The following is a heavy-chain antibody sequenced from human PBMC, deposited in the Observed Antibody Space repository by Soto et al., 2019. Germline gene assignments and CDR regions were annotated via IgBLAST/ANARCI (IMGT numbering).Heavy chain of an antibody. D-gene: IGHD6-13*01. CDR3: AKESRGIAPTVTGY. Sequence: GGSLRLSCAASGFTFGSYSMHWVRQAPGKGLEWVSAIVGGGDSTYYADSVKGRFTISRDNSKNTLHLEMNSLRAEDTAVYFCAKESRGIAPTVTGYWGQGTQVTVSS. CDR2: IVGGGDST. CDR1: GFTFGSYS. V-gene: IGHV3-23*01. J-gene: IGHJ4*02.